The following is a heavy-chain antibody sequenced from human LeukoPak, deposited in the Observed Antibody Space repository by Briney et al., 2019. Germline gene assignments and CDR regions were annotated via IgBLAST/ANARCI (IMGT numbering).Heavy chain of an antibody. CDR3: ARYSSSWITELDY. D-gene: IGHD6-13*01. CDR2: ISSSSSYI. J-gene: IGHJ4*02. CDR1: GFTFSSYS. Sequence: GGSLRLSCAASGFTFSSYSMNWVRQAPGKGLEWVSSISSSSSYIYYADSAKGRFTISRDNAKNSLYLQMNSLRAEDTAVYYCARYSSSWITELDYWGREPWSPSPQ. V-gene: IGHV3-21*01.